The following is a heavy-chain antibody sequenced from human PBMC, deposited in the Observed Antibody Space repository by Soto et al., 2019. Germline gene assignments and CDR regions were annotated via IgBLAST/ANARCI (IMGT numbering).Heavy chain of an antibody. D-gene: IGHD6-13*01. CDR3: AKRPLTAAGFDY. J-gene: IGHJ4*02. CDR1: GFTFSSYA. Sequence: GGSLRLSCSASGFTFSSYAMHWVRQAPGKGLEYVSAITSNGGGTYYVDSVKGRFTISRDNSKNTLYLQMNSLRAEDTAVYYCAKRPLTAAGFDYWGQGTLVTVSS. CDR2: ITSNGGGT. V-gene: IGHV3-64*04.